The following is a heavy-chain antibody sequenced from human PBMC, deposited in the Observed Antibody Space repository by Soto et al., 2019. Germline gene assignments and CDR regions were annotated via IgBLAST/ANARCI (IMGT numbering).Heavy chain of an antibody. CDR3: ASDVNWAFDS. V-gene: IGHV3-48*02. CDR1: GFSFTSYS. Sequence: EVQLVESGGGLVQPGGSLRLSCAASGFSFTSYSMNWVRQAPGKGLEWISYIKQDSGGVQYADSVKGRFTISRDNAMNSLYLQMNSLRDDDTAVYYCASDVNWAFDSWGRGTLITVSS. J-gene: IGHJ4*02. CDR2: IKQDSGGV. D-gene: IGHD7-27*01.